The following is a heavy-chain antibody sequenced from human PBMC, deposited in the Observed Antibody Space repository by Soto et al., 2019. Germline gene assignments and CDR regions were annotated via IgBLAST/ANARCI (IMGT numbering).Heavy chain of an antibody. V-gene: IGHV3-48*02. J-gene: IGHJ4*02. CDR2: ISGSGATK. CDR3: ARAIRGFSYVVDY. D-gene: IGHD5-18*01. CDR1: GFTFSSHS. Sequence: PGGSLRLSCAASGFTFSSHSINWVRQAPGRGLEWVSYISGSGATKYYADSVKGRFTISRDNARNSLYLQMSSLSDEDTAVYYCARAIRGFSYVVDYWGQGTLVTVYS.